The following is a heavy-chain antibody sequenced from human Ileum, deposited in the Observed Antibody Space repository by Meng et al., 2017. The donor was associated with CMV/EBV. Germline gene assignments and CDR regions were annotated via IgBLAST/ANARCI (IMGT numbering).Heavy chain of an antibody. CDR3: VEEQSPTAGYYYGMDV. CDR2: IWYHGEDQ. Sequence: GGSLRLSCAASGFTFDSYGMHWVRQAPGKGLEWVAFIWYHGEDQYYADSVKGRFTISRDNSKNTVSLQMNSLRVEDTAVYYCVEEQSPTAGYYYGMDVWGQGTTVTVSS. CDR1: GFTFDSYG. J-gene: IGHJ6*02. D-gene: IGHD4-11*01. V-gene: IGHV3-30*02.